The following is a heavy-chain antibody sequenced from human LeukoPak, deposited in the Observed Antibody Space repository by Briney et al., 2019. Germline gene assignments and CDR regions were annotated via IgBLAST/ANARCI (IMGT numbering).Heavy chain of an antibody. J-gene: IGHJ4*02. V-gene: IGHV3-30*18. CDR1: GFTFNNYG. CDR2: ISYDGRNI. CDR3: AKGPLRGTAAAIDY. Sequence: PGGSLRLSCAASGFTFNNYGMHWVRQAPGKGLEWVAVISYDGRNIHYPDSVKSRFTISRDISTDTLWLQMDSLRTEDTAVYYCAKGPLRGTAAAIDYWGQGTLVTVSS. D-gene: IGHD2-2*01.